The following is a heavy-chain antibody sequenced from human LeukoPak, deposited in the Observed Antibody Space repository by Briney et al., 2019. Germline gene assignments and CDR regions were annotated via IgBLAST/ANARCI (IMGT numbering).Heavy chain of an antibody. CDR2: TYYRSKWHN. Sequence: SQTLSLTCAISGDSVSSNSAAWNWIRQSPSRGLEWLGRTYYRSKWHNDYAVSVRSRITIDPDTSKNQFSLQLNSVTPEDTAVYYCAGDETGDLRFDPWGQGTLVAVSS. V-gene: IGHV6-1*01. CDR1: GDSVSSNSAA. D-gene: IGHD7-27*01. J-gene: IGHJ5*02. CDR3: AGDETGDLRFDP.